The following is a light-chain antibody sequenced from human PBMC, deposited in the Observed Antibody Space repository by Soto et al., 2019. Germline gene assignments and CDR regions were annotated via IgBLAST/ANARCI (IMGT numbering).Light chain of an antibody. J-gene: IGKJ2*01. V-gene: IGKV1-5*01. CDR2: DAS. CDR3: QQYNSYSLPYT. CDR1: QSISSW. Sequence: DIQMTQSPSTLSASVGDRVTITCRASQSISSWLAWYQQKPGKAPKLLIYDASSLESGVPSRFSGSGSGTEFTLTISSLQPDDVASYYCQQYNSYSLPYTFGQGTKLEIK.